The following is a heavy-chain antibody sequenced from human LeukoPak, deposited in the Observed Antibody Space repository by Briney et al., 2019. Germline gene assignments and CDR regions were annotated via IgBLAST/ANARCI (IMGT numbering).Heavy chain of an antibody. CDR3: ARRGGSYSHSDF. CDR2: VSPFNGNT. J-gene: IGHJ4*02. D-gene: IGHD1-26*01. Sequence: ASVKVSFKASGYTFSSYGIIRVRQAPGQGLQWMGWVSPFNGNTDYAPKLQGRVTMTTDTSTTTAYMELRSLTSDDTAVYYCARRGGSYSHSDFWGQGTLVTVSS. CDR1: GYTFSSYG. V-gene: IGHV1-18*01.